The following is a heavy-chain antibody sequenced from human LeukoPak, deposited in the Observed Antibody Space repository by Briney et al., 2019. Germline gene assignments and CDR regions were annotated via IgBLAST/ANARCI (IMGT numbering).Heavy chain of an antibody. CDR1: GFTFSSYG. CDR3: AKDPGSVGASPFDY. D-gene: IGHD1-26*01. J-gene: IGHJ4*02. CDR2: ISYDGSNK. Sequence: GGSLRLSCAASGFTFSSYGMHWVRQAPGKGLEWVAGISYDGSNKYYADTVKGRFTISRDNTKNTLHLQMDSLRADDSAVYYCAKDPGSVGASPFDYWGQGTLVTVAS. V-gene: IGHV3-30*18.